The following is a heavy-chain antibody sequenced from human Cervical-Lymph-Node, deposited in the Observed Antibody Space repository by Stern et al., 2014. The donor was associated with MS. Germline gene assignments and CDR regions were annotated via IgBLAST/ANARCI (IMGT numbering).Heavy chain of an antibody. J-gene: IGHJ4*02. CDR3: AREHTAMGFGY. CDR2: INPSGGST. D-gene: IGHD5-18*01. V-gene: IGHV1-46*01. Sequence: VQLVESGAEVKKPGASVKVSCKASGYTFTSYYIYWVRQAPGQGLEWMGIINPSGGSTSYAQKFQGRVTLTRDTSTSTVYMELNSLRSEDTAVYYCAREHTAMGFGYWGQGTPVTVSS. CDR1: GYTFTSYY.